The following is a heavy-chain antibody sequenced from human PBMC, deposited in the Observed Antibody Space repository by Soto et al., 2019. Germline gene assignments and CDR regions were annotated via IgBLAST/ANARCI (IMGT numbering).Heavy chain of an antibody. CDR2: IRGGGDTT. D-gene: IGHD3-10*01. J-gene: IGHJ4*02. CDR3: AKGRGGSGSLTPRVDF. V-gene: IGHV3-23*01. CDR1: GFTFNNYA. Sequence: EVQLLDSGGGLVQPGGSLRLSCAASGFTFNNYAMTWVRQAPGKGLEWVSAIRGGGDTTSYADSVKGRFTVSRDGSKNTLYLQMSSLRAEDTALYYCAKGRGGSGSLTPRVDFWGQGTLVTVSS.